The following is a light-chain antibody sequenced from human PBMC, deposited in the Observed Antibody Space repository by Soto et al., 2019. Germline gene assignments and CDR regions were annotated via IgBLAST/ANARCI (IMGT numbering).Light chain of an antibody. J-gene: IGLJ3*02. Sequence: QLVLTQSSSASASLGSSVKLTCTLSSGHSSYIIAWHQQQPGKAPRYLMKLEGSGSYNKGSGVPDRFSGSSSGADRYSTISTRQFEDEADYYCETWDGNTRVFGGGTKLTVL. V-gene: IGLV4-60*02. CDR1: SGHSSYI. CDR3: ETWDGNTRV. CDR2: LEGSGSY.